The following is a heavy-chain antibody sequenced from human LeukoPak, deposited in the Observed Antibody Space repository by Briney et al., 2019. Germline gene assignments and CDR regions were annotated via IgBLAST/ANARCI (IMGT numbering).Heavy chain of an antibody. J-gene: IGHJ6*03. Sequence: SVKVSCKASGGTFSSYAISWVRQAPGQGLEWMGGIIPIFGTANYAQKFQGRVTITTDESTSTAYMELSSLRSEDTAVYYCARGHSSSWYGYYYMDVWGKGTTVTVSS. D-gene: IGHD6-13*01. V-gene: IGHV1-69*05. CDR1: GGTFSSYA. CDR3: ARGHSSSWYGYYYMDV. CDR2: IIPIFGTA.